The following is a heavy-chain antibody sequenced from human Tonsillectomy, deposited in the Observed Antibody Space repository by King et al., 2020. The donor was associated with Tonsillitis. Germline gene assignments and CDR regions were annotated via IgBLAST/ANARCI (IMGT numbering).Heavy chain of an antibody. J-gene: IGHJ4*02. CDR1: GGTFISYA. CDR2: IIPLLTTP. Sequence: VQLVQSGAEVRKPGSSVKVSCKASGGTFISYAISWVRQAPGQGLEWMGRIIPLLTTPNYAQRFQGRITITADKSTSTAYMELSSLKSEDTAVYYCATGSLKLGKPYWGQGTLVTVSS. D-gene: IGHD7-27*01. V-gene: IGHV1-69*09. CDR3: ATGSLKLGKPY.